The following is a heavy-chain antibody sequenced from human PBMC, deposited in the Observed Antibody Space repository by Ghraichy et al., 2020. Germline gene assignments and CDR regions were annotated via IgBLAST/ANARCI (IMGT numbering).Heavy chain of an antibody. CDR1: GGSISSGGYS. CDR3: ASTVVNQFDY. J-gene: IGHJ4*02. D-gene: IGHD4-23*01. CDR2: IYHSGST. Sequence: SETLSLTCAVSGGSISSGGYSWSWIRQPPGKGLEWIGYIYHSGSTYHNPSLKSRVTISVDRSKNQFSLKLSSVTAADTAVYYCASTVVNQFDYWGQGTLVTVSS. V-gene: IGHV4-30-2*01.